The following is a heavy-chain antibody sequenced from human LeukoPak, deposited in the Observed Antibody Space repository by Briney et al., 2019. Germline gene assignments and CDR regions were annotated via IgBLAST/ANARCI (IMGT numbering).Heavy chain of an antibody. D-gene: IGHD5-24*01. V-gene: IGHV3-21*01. J-gene: IGHJ4*02. CDR3: ARDPRDGYTY. Sequence: PGGSLRLSCVASGFNFRDHEMNWVRQAPGKGLEWVSSISSSSSYIYYADSVKGRFTISRDNAKNSLYLQMNSLRAEDTAVYYCARDPRDGYTYWGQGTLVTVSS. CDR2: ISSSSSYI. CDR1: GFNFRDHE.